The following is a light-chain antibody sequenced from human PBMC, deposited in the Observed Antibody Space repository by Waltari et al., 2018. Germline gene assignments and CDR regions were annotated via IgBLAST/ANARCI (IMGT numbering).Light chain of an antibody. CDR1: SSDVGNYNV. J-gene: IGLJ3*02. CDR2: EGD. V-gene: IGLV2-23*01. Sequence: QSALTQPASVSGSPGQSITISCTGTSSDVGNYNVVSWYQQYPDKAPKLMIYEGDKRPSGVSNRFSGSKSANTASLTISGLQAEDEADYYCFSSGETNWVFGGGTKLTVL. CDR3: FSSGETNWV.